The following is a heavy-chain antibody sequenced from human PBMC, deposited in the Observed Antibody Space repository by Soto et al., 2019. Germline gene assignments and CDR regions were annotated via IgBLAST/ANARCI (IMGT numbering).Heavy chain of an antibody. CDR2: IYPDDSDT. CDR1: GFSFTDYW. CDR3: ARALYVSKNYFKPHAY. Sequence: LGESLKISCKGSGFSFTDYWIAWVRQMPGKGLEWMGIIYPDDSDTRYSPSFQGQVTISADKSISTAYLQWSSLEASDTAIYYCARALYVSKNYFKPHAYWGQGTLVTVS. V-gene: IGHV5-51*01. D-gene: IGHD3-10*01. J-gene: IGHJ4*02.